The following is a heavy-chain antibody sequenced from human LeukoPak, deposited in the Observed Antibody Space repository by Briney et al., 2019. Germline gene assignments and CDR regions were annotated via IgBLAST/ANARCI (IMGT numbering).Heavy chain of an antibody. CDR2: IYHRGST. V-gene: IGHV4-34*01. Sequence: SETLSLTCAVYGGSFSGYYWSWIRQPPGKGLDWIGSIYHRGSTHYNPSLKSRVTISMDTSKNQFSLKLSSVTAADTAVYYCARGCKRAMVRGRYYFDYWGQGTLVTVSS. J-gene: IGHJ4*02. CDR1: GGSFSGYY. CDR3: ARGCKRAMVRGRYYFDY. D-gene: IGHD3-10*01.